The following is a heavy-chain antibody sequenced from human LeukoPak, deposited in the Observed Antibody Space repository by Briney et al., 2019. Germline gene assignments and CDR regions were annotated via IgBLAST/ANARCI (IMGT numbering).Heavy chain of an antibody. D-gene: IGHD5-18*01. Sequence: PGGSLRLSCAASGFTFSSYGMHWVRQAPGKGLEWVAVIWYDGSNKYYADSVKGRFTISRDNSKNTLYLQMNSLRAEDTAVYYCARVPRYTAMVGYYYYYYGMDVWGQGTTVTVSS. CDR3: ARVPRYTAMVGYYYYYYGMDV. CDR2: IWYDGSNK. V-gene: IGHV3-33*01. J-gene: IGHJ6*02. CDR1: GFTFSSYG.